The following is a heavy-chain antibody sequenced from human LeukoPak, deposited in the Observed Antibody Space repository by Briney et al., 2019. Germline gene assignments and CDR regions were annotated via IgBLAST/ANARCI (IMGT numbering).Heavy chain of an antibody. Sequence: SGGSLRCSSATSGFTSSSYFMTWVRQAPGKGLEWVSTIDRSGGSTYYADSVEGRFTISRDNSKSTLYLQMNSLRAEDTAVYYCARYCSGLNCSSGVKYWGQETLVTVSS. J-gene: IGHJ4*02. CDR2: IDRSGGST. CDR1: GFTSSSYF. D-gene: IGHD2-15*01. CDR3: ARYCSGLNCSSGVKY. V-gene: IGHV3-23*01.